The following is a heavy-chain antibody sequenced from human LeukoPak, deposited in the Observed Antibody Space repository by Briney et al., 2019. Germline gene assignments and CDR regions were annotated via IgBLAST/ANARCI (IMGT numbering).Heavy chain of an antibody. CDR3: ARVAGYMIEDYFDY. Sequence: TSETLSLTCTVSGASVSSDYWSWIRQPPGKGLEWIGYIYYSGSTNYNPSLKSRVTISAETSKNQFSLKLSSVTAADTAVYYCARVAGYMIEDYFDYWGQGTLVTVSS. J-gene: IGHJ4*02. CDR1: GASVSSDY. D-gene: IGHD3-22*01. V-gene: IGHV4-59*02. CDR2: IYYSGST.